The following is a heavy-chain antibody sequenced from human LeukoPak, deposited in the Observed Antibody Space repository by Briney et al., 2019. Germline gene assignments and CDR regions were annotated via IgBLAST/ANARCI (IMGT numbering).Heavy chain of an antibody. CDR2: VSYDGSNK. CDR3: ASEIAVAGPTDY. Sequence: GGSLRLSCAASGFTFNNYPSHWVRQAPGKGLEWVAVVSYDGSNKNYADSVKGRFTISRDNSKNTVYLQMNSLRPEDTAVYYCASEIAVAGPTDYWGQGTLVTVSS. J-gene: IGHJ4*02. V-gene: IGHV3-30*04. D-gene: IGHD6-19*01. CDR1: GFTFNNYP.